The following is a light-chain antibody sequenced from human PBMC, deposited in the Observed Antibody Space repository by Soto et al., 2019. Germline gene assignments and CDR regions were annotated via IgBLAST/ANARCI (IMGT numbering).Light chain of an antibody. J-gene: IGLJ1*01. CDR1: SSDVGGYNY. Sequence: QSVLTQPASVSGSPGQSITISCTGTSSDVGGYNYVSWYQQHPGKAPKLMIYEVSNRPSGASNRFSGSKSGNTASLTISGLQAEDEAEYYCSSYTSSSTPYVFGTGPKVTVL. CDR2: EVS. CDR3: SSYTSSSTPYV. V-gene: IGLV2-14*01.